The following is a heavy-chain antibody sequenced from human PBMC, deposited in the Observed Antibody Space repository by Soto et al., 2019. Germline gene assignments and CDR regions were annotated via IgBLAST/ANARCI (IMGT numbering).Heavy chain of an antibody. CDR3: ARGRGRYSSGWSWFDP. V-gene: IGHV4-4*02. CDR1: GGTLRSPDW. D-gene: IGHD6-19*01. J-gene: IGHJ5*02. Sequence: QVELQESGPGLVGPSGTLSLTRGVSGGTLRSPDWGTWVRQAPGKGLEWIGEIFQSGSTKYTPSLESRVTISVDKSKNQFSLTLTSVTAADTAVYFCARGRGRYSSGWSWFDPWGQGILVTVSS. CDR2: IFQSGST.